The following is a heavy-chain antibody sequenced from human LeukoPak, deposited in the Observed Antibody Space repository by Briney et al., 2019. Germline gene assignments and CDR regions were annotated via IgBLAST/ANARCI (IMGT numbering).Heavy chain of an antibody. D-gene: IGHD1-26*01. CDR2: TNDDGSTT. V-gene: IGHV3-74*01. Sequence: GGSLRLSCAASGFTFSRSWMHWVRQAPGKGLVWVSRTNDDGSTTSYADSVKGRFTISRDNAKNTLYLQMNSLRAEDTAVYYCARGPAANSGNYYVGDYWGQGTLVTVSS. CDR3: ARGPAANSGNYYVGDY. CDR1: GFTFSRSW. J-gene: IGHJ4*02.